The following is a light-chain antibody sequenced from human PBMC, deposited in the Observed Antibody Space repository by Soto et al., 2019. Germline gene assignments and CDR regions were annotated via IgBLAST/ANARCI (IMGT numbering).Light chain of an antibody. J-gene: IGLJ1*01. Sequence: QSVLTQPASVSGSPGQSITISCTGTSSTVGGFNVVSWYQQHPGKAPKVIIYEGIKRPSGVSNRFSGSNSGSTAPLTIAGLQAEDEADYYCCSYVGATTYVFGTGTKLTVL. CDR3: CSYVGATTYV. CDR2: EGI. V-gene: IGLV2-23*01. CDR1: SSTVGGFNV.